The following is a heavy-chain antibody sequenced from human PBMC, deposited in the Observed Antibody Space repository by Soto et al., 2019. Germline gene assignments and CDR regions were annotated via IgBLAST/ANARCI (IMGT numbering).Heavy chain of an antibody. V-gene: IGHV3-23*01. CDR1: GFIFSSYA. J-gene: IGHJ4*02. Sequence: GGSLRLSCAASGFIFSSYAMSWVRQAPGKGLEWVSVISGSGGSTYYADSVKGRFIISREDSKNMVYLQMNSLRAEDTAVYYCAKGGLVGALGGWGQGTLVTVSS. D-gene: IGHD2-2*01. CDR2: ISGSGGST. CDR3: AKGGLVGALGG.